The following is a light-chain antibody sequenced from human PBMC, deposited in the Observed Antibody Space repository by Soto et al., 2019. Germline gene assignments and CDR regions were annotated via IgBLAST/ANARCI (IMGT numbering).Light chain of an antibody. Sequence: DIQLTQSPSFLSASVGDRVTIACRARQGSSTYVAWYQQKPGKAPKPLIYGASTLQSGVPSRFSGSESGAEFTLTIRSLQPEDFATYYCQQLHSYPITFGQGTRLEIK. J-gene: IGKJ5*01. CDR2: GAS. CDR1: QGSSTY. CDR3: QQLHSYPIT. V-gene: IGKV1-9*01.